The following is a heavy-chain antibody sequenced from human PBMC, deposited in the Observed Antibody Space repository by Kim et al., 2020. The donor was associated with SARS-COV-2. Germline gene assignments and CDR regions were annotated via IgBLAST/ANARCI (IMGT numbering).Heavy chain of an antibody. V-gene: IGHV3-23*01. CDR2: IGSNGGKT. CDR1: GFTFNNYG. CDR3: TTRTSGAWPFDY. D-gene: IGHD6-25*01. Sequence: GGSLRLSCEASGFTFNNYGMTGVRQAPGKGLGWVARIGSNGGKTQYADSVKGRFTISRDNARDTLFLHMNSLRAEDTAVYYCTTRTSGAWPFDYWGQGTLVTVSS. J-gene: IGHJ4*02.